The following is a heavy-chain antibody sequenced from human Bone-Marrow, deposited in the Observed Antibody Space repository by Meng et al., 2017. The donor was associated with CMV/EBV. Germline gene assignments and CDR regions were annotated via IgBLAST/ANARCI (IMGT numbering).Heavy chain of an antibody. CDR1: GFTFSCYS. V-gene: IGHV3-21*01. CDR3: ARDPYYYDSSGYLPGWFDP. Sequence: GESLKISCAASGFTFSCYSMNWVRQAPGKGLEWVSSIRSSSTYIYYADSVKGRFTISRDNAKNSLYLQMNSLRAEDTAVYYCARDPYYYDSSGYLPGWFDPWGQGTLVTVSS. CDR2: IRSSSTYI. D-gene: IGHD3-22*01. J-gene: IGHJ5*02.